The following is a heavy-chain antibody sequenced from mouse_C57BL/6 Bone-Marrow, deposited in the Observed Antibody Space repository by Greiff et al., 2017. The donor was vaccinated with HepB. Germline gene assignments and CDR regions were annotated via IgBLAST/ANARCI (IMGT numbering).Heavy chain of an antibody. D-gene: IGHD2-5*01. CDR1: GYTFTDYN. CDR2: INPNNGGT. J-gene: IGHJ3*01. Sequence: VQLQQSGPELVKPGASVKMSCKASGYTFTDYNMHWVKQSHGKSLEWIGYINPNNGGTSYNQKFKGKATLTVNKSSSTAYMELRSLTSEDSAVYYCARRFYYSNYDLAWFAYWGQGTLVTVSA. CDR3: ARRFYYSNYDLAWFAY. V-gene: IGHV1-22*01.